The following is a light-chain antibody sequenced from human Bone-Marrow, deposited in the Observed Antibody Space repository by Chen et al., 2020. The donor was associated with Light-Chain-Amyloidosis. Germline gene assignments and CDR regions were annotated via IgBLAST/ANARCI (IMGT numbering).Light chain of an antibody. CDR2: GSS. V-gene: IGKV3-20*01. CDR1: QTISSNY. CDR3: QQYGTSPLT. J-gene: IGKJ4*01. Sequence: EIVLTQSPGTLPLSPGEGANLSCRASQTISSNYLTWYQQKFGQAPRLLIYGSSSRATGIPDRFTGSGSGTDFTLTINRLDPEDFAMYYCQQYGTSPLTFGGGTKVEIK.